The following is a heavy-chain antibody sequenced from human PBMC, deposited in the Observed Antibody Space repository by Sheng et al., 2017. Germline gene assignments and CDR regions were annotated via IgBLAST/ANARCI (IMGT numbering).Heavy chain of an antibody. V-gene: IGHV3-23*04. CDR2: ISGSGGST. J-gene: IGHJ4*02. CDR3: AKVVGYCSSTSCRPGDLFDY. D-gene: IGHD2-2*01. CDR1: GFTFSSYA. Sequence: EVQLVESGGGLVQPGGSLRLSCAASGFTFSSYAMSWVRQAPGKGLEWVSAISGSGGSTYYADSVKGRFTISRDNSKNTLYLQMNSLRAEDTAVYYCAKVVGYCSSTSCRPGDLFDYWGQGTLVTVSS.